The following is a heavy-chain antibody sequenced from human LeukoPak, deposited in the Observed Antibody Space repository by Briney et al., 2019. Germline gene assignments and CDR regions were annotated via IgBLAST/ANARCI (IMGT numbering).Heavy chain of an antibody. Sequence: GGSLRLSCAASGFTFSSFAMSWVRQAPGKGLEWVSAISGSGGSTYYADSVKGRFTISRDNSKNTLYLQMNSLRAEDTAVYYCAKGGKLRYFDWLFLFDYWGQGTPVTVSS. V-gene: IGHV3-23*01. J-gene: IGHJ4*02. CDR2: ISGSGGST. CDR3: AKGGKLRYFDWLFLFDY. D-gene: IGHD3-9*01. CDR1: GFTFSSFA.